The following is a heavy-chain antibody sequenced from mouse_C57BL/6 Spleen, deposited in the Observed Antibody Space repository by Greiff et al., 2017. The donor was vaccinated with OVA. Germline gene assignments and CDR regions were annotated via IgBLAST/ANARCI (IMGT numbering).Heavy chain of an antibody. V-gene: IGHV5-9*01. D-gene: IGHD1-1*01. Sequence: EVNVVESGGGLVKPGGSLKLSCAASGFTFSSYTMSWVRQTPEKRLEWVATISGGGGNTYYPDSVKGRFTIARNNAKTTQNLQMSSLRSEDTALYYGARALYCYGSLYYFDYWGQGTTLTVSS. J-gene: IGHJ2*01. CDR3: ARALYCYGSLYYFDY. CDR1: GFTFSSYT. CDR2: ISGGGGNT.